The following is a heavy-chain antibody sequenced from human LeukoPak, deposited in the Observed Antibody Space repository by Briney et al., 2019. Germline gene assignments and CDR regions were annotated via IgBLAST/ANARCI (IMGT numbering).Heavy chain of an antibody. Sequence: TSETLSLTCTVSGGSISSYYWSWIRQPPGKGLEWIGYIYYSGSTNYNPSLKSRVTISVDTSKNQFSLKLSSVTAADTAVYYCARGLGSSSPRLRYNWFDPWGQGTLVTVSS. V-gene: IGHV4-59*12. CDR2: IYYSGST. J-gene: IGHJ5*02. CDR3: ARGLGSSSPRLRYNWFDP. D-gene: IGHD6-13*01. CDR1: GGSISSYY.